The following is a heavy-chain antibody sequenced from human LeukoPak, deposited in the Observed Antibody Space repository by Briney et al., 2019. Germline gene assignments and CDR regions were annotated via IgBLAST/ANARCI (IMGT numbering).Heavy chain of an antibody. J-gene: IGHJ4*02. CDR3: AKDSLADIDY. D-gene: IGHD3-16*01. CDR1: GFIFSTYG. Sequence: PGGALRLSCAASGFIFSTYGMYWVRQAPGKGLGWVAFIRQDGSMKNYADSVKGRSTISRDNSKNTLYLQMNSLRAEDTAVYYCAKDSLADIDYWGQGTLVTVSS. CDR2: IRQDGSMK. V-gene: IGHV3-30*02.